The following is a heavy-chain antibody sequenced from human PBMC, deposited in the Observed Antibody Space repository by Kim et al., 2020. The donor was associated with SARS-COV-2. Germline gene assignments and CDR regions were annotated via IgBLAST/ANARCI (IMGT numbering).Heavy chain of an antibody. CDR2: IYYSGST. CDR3: ARSPVLLWFGEFRITAWFDP. D-gene: IGHD3-10*01. CDR1: GGSISSSSYY. V-gene: IGHV4-39*07. J-gene: IGHJ5*02. Sequence: SETLSLTCTVSGGSISSSSYYWGWIRQPPGKGLEWIGSIYYSGSTYYNPSLKSRVTISVDTSKNQFSLKLSSVTAADTAVYYCARSPVLLWFGEFRITAWFDPWGQGTLVTVSS.